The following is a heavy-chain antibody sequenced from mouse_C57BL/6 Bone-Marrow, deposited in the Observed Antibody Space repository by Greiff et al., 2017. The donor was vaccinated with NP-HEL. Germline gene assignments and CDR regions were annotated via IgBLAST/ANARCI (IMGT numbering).Heavy chain of an antibody. J-gene: IGHJ1*03. CDR3: ARSRSLLDWYFDF. CDR1: GYTFTSYW. Sequence: QVQLQQSGAELAKPGASVKLSCKASGYTFTSYWMHWVKQRPGQGLEWIGYINPSSGYTKYNQKFKDKATLTADKSSSTAYMQLSSLTYEDSAVYYCARSRSLLDWYFDFWGTGTTVTVSS. V-gene: IGHV1-7*01. CDR2: INPSSGYT. D-gene: IGHD1-1*01.